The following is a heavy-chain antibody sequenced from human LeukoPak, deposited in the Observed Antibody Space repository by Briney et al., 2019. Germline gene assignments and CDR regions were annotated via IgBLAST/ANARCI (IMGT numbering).Heavy chain of an antibody. CDR2: IYYSGST. V-gene: IGHV4-59*01. D-gene: IGHD1-26*01. CDR1: GGSISSYY. Sequence: SETLSLTCTVSGGSISSYYWSWIRQPPGKGLEWIGYIYYSGSTNYNPSLKSRITISVDTSKNQFSLKLSSVTAADTAVYYCARDERGSYDYWGQGTLVTVSS. J-gene: IGHJ4*02. CDR3: ARDERGSYDY.